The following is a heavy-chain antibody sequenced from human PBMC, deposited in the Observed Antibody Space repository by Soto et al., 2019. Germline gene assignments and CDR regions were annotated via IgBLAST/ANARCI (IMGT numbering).Heavy chain of an antibody. D-gene: IGHD1-26*01. CDR2: IYYSGTT. Sequence: QVQLQESGPGLVKPSDTLSLTCAVSGYSISSSNWWGWIRQPPGKGLEWIGYIYYSGTTYYNPSLKRRVTMSVDTSKNQFSLNLTSVTAVDTAVYYCARREIQGPIDYWGRGTLVTVSS. J-gene: IGHJ4*02. CDR3: ARREIQGPIDY. V-gene: IGHV4-28*01. CDR1: GYSISSSNW.